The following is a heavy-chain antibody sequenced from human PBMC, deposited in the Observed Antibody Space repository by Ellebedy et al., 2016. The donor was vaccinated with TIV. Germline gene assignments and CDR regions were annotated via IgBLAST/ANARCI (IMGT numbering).Heavy chain of an antibody. CDR1: GFTFSTYS. CDR2: LSSDSSTI. J-gene: IGHJ4*02. CDR3: ARDWFENFGSIVLVTSPDY. V-gene: IGHV3-48*04. Sequence: PGGSLRLSCVASGFTFSTYSMNWVRQAQGKGLEWVSYLSSDSSTIYYAYSVKGRFTSSRDNAKHSLYLQMNSLRAEDTAVYYCARDWFENFGSIVLVTSPDYWGQGTLVTVSP. D-gene: IGHD2-21*02.